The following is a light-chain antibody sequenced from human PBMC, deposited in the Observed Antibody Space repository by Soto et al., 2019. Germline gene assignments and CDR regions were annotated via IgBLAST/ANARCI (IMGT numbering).Light chain of an antibody. J-gene: IGKJ1*01. Sequence: EIVLTQSPGTLSLSPGAVATLSRRASQSVSSSYLAWYQQKPGQAPRLLIYGASSRATGIPDRFSGSGSGTDFTLTISRLEPEDFAVYYCQQYGSSPWTFGQGTKVDIK. CDR2: GAS. CDR3: QQYGSSPWT. CDR1: QSVSSSY. V-gene: IGKV3-20*01.